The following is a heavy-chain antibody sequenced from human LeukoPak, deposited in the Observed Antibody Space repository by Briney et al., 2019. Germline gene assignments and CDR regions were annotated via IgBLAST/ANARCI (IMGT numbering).Heavy chain of an antibody. J-gene: IGHJ4*02. CDR2: IYYSGST. D-gene: IGHD3-9*01. V-gene: IGHV4-61*01. CDR3: ARAPRYYDILTGYQTPFDY. Sequence: PSETLSLTCTVSGGSVSSGSYYWSWIRQPPGKGLEWIVYIYYSGSTNYNPSRKSRVTISVYTSKNQFSLKLSSVTAADTAVYYCARAPRYYDILTGYQTPFDYWGQGTLVTVSS. CDR1: GGSVSSGSYY.